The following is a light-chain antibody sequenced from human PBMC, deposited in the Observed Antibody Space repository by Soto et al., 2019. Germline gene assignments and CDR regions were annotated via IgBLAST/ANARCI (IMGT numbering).Light chain of an antibody. Sequence: EIVMTQSPDTLSVSPGERATLSCRASQSVNRKVAWYQQKPGQAPRLLVYDTSTRATGIPARFSGSGSGTEYTFTIDSLQSEDFGVYYCQQYNTWLWTFGQGTKVEIK. CDR1: QSVNRK. J-gene: IGKJ1*01. CDR3: QQYNTWLWT. V-gene: IGKV3-15*01. CDR2: DTS.